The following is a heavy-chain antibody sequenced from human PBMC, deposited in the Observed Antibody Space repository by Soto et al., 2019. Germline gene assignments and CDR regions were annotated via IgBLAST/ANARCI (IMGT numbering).Heavy chain of an antibody. CDR3: ARQIYDSDTGPNFQYYFDS. CDR1: GYSFAGYW. CDR2: IDPSDSQT. D-gene: IGHD3-22*01. V-gene: IGHV5-10-1*01. J-gene: IGHJ4*02. Sequence: GESLKISCKGSGYSFAGYWITWVRQKPGKGLEWMGRIDPSDSQTYYSPSFRGHVTISVTKSITTVFLQRSSLRASDTAMYYCARQIYDSDTGPNFQYYFDSWGQGTPVTVSS.